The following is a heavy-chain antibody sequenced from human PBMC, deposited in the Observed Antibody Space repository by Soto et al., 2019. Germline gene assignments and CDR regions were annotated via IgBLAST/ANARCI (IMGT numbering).Heavy chain of an antibody. CDR2: MNPNSCNT. CDR3: ARGLARPTVTSYYYYYYLGV. J-gene: IGHJ6*03. CDR1: GYTFTSYD. Sequence: QVQLVQSGAEVKKPGASVKVSCKASGYTFTSYDINWVRQATGQGLEGMGWMNPNSCNTGYAQKFQGRVTLTRSTSVSTAYMELSSLRSEDTTVYYCARGLARPTVTSYYYYYYLGVWGKGTTVTVS. D-gene: IGHD6-6*01. V-gene: IGHV1-8*01.